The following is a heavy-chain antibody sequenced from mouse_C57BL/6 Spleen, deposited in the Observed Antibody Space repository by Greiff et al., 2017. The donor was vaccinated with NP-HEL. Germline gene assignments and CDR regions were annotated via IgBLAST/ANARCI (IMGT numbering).Heavy chain of an antibody. CDR1: GFTFSSYA. Sequence: EVQRVESGGGLVKPGGSLKLSCAASGFTFSSYAMSWVRQTPEKRLEWVATISDGGSYTYSPDNVKGRFTISRDNAKSNLYMQMSHLKSEDTAMYYCARDGYYDCDDYAMDYWGQGTSVTVST. J-gene: IGHJ4*01. CDR2: ISDGGSYT. CDR3: ARDGYYDCDDYAMDY. V-gene: IGHV5-4*01. D-gene: IGHD2-4*01.